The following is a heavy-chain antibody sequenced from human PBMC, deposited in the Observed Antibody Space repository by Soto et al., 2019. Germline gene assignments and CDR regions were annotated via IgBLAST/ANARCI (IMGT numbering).Heavy chain of an antibody. D-gene: IGHD6-6*01. CDR2: INHSGST. Sequence: SETLSLTCAVYGGSFSGYYWSWIRQPPGKGLEWIGEINHSGSTNYNPSLKSRVTISVDTSKNQFSLKLSSVTAADTAVYYCARGGVHSSSSSWFDPWGQGTLVTVSS. V-gene: IGHV4-34*01. CDR3: ARGGVHSSSSSWFDP. J-gene: IGHJ5*02. CDR1: GGSFSGYY.